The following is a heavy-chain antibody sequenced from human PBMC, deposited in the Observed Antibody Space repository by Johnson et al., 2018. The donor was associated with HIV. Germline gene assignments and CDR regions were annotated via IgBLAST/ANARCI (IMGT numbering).Heavy chain of an antibody. CDR2: IKQDGSEK. V-gene: IGHV3-7*01. D-gene: IGHD4-17*01. CDR1: GFTFSSYW. J-gene: IGHJ3*02. CDR3: ARATVDDYGDYDDAFDI. Sequence: EVQLVESGGGLVQPGGSLRLSCAASGFTFSSYWMSWVRQAPGKGLEWVANIKQDGSEKYYVDSVKGRFTISRDNAKNSVDLQMNSLRAEDTAVYYCARATVDDYGDYDDAFDIWGQGTMVTVSS.